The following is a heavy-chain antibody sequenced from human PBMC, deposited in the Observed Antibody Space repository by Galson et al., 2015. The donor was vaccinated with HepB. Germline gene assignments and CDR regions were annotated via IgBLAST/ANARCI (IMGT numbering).Heavy chain of an antibody. Sequence: SLRLSCAASGFTFSSYGMHWVRQAPGKGLEWVAVIWYDGSNKYYADSVKGRFTISRDNSKNTLYLQMNSLRAEDTAVYYCARELARAWRSSSWYSSPDYWGQGTLVTVPS. CDR2: IWYDGSNK. CDR3: ARELARAWRSSSWYSSPDY. V-gene: IGHV3-33*08. J-gene: IGHJ4*02. CDR1: GFTFSSYG. D-gene: IGHD6-13*01.